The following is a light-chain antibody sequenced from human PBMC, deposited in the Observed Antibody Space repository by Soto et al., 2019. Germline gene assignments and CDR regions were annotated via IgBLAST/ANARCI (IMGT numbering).Light chain of an antibody. V-gene: IGLV1-40*01. Sequence: VLTQVLSVTGADLGGLSISRNRSSSNIGAGYDVHWYQQLPGTAPKLLIYGNSNRPSGVPDRFSVSKSGTSASLAITGLQAEDEADYYCQSYDSSLSGYVFGTGTKVTVL. J-gene: IGLJ1*01. CDR2: GNS. CDR3: QSYDSSLSGYV. CDR1: SSNIGAGYD.